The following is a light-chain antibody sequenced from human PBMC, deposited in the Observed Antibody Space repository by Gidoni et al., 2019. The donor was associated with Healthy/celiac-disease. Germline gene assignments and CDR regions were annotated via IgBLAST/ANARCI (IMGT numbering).Light chain of an antibody. CDR2: DAS. Sequence: DIQMTQSPSTLSASVVDRVTITCRASQSISSWLAWYQQKPGKAPKLLIYDASSLESGVPSRFSGSGSGTEFTLNISSLQPDDFATYYCKQDNSYPWTFGQGTKVEIK. J-gene: IGKJ1*01. CDR1: QSISSW. CDR3: KQDNSYPWT. V-gene: IGKV1-5*01.